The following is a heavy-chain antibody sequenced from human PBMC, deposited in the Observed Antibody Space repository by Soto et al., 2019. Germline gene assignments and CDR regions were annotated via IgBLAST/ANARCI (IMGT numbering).Heavy chain of an antibody. D-gene: IGHD3-10*01. CDR3: ARGGFSGSGSFIQGDY. V-gene: IGHV3-74*01. J-gene: IGHJ4*02. CDR1: GFTFSSYW. CDR2: IKSDGSNI. Sequence: EVQLVESGGGLVQPGGSLRLSCAASGFTFSSYWMHWVRQAPGKGLVWVSRIKSDGSNINYADSVKGRFTIHRDNAKNTLYLQMNSLRAEDTAIYYCARGGFSGSGSFIQGDYWGQGTLVTVSS.